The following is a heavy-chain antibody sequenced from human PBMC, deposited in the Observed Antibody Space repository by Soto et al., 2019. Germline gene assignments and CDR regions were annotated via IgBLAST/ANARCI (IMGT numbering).Heavy chain of an antibody. D-gene: IGHD3-9*01. CDR1: GYTFTSYY. CDR2: INPSGGST. J-gene: IGHJ4*02. CDR3: ARPPGYISDWYYFDL. V-gene: IGHV1-46*01. Sequence: ASVKVSCTASGYTFTSYYMHWVRQAPGQGLEWMGIINPSGGSTSYAQKFQGRVTMTRDTSTSTVYMELSSLRSEDTAVYYCARPPGYISDWYYFDLWGQGTQVTVSS.